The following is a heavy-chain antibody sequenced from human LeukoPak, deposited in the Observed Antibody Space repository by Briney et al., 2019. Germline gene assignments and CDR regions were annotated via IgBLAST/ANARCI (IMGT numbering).Heavy chain of an antibody. D-gene: IGHD6-19*01. Sequence: SQTLSLTCAISGDSVSSNSATWNWVRQSPSRGLEWLGRTYYRSEWYHDYAVSVKSRISINPDTSNNQFSLQLKSVTPEDTAVYYCVRYRAVAGGDWYYDLWGRGTLVTVSS. CDR3: VRYRAVAGGDWYYDL. CDR1: GDSVSSNSAT. V-gene: IGHV6-1*01. CDR2: TYYRSEWYH. J-gene: IGHJ2*01.